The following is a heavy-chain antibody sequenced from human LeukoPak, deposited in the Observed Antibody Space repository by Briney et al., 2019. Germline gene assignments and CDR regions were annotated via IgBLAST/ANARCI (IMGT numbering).Heavy chain of an antibody. CDR2: IYYSGST. V-gene: IGHV4-59*01. CDR3: ARNDAVFDY. Sequence: SETLSLTCTVSGGSINSYYWSWIRQPPGKGLGWIGYIYYSGSTNYNPSLKSRVTISVDTSKNQFSLKLSSVTAADTAVYYCARNDAVFDYWGQGTLVTVSS. CDR1: GGSINSYY. J-gene: IGHJ4*02.